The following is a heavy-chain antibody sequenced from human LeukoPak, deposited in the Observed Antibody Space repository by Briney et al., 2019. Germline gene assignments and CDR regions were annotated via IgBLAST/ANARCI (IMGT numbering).Heavy chain of an antibody. V-gene: IGHV1-69*05. CDR2: IIPIFGTA. D-gene: IGHD3/OR15-3a*01. CDR1: GGTFISYD. J-gene: IGHJ3*02. CDR3: ARVTIFGLVTTDI. Sequence: ASVKVSCKASGGTFISYDISGGRQAPGQGVEGRGGIIPIFGTANYAQKFQGRVTITTDESTSTAYMELSSLRSEDTAVYYCARVTIFGLVTTDIGGQGTMVTVSS.